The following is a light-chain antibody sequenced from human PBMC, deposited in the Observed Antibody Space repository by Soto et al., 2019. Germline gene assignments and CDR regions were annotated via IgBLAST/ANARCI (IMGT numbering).Light chain of an antibody. CDR1: QSVSSN. Sequence: EIVMTQSPDTLSVSPGERATLSCRASQSVSSNFAWYQQKPGQAPRLLIFGAYTRATGIPARFSGSGSGTEFTLTISSLQSEDFAVYHCQQYNNWPYTFGQGTTLEIK. V-gene: IGKV3-15*01. CDR2: GAY. CDR3: QQYNNWPYT. J-gene: IGKJ2*01.